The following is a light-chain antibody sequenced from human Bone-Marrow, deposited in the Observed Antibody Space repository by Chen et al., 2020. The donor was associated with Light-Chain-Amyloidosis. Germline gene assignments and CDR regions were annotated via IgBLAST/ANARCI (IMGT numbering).Light chain of an antibody. Sequence: AIRLIQSPSSLSASTGDIVTITCRANQGITNYLAWYQQRPGEAPHLLISAASTLHSGVPSRFNGTGSGTDFTLTITRLQSEDFATYFCQQYYTYPLTFGGGTKVDI. V-gene: IGKV1-8*01. CDR2: AAS. CDR1: QGITNY. J-gene: IGKJ4*01. CDR3: QQYYTYPLT.